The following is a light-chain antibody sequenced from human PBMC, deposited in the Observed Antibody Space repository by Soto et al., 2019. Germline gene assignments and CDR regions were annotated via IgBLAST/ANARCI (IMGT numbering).Light chain of an antibody. Sequence: DIHVTQSPSSLPASLGDRVTITCRASENIKNYLIWYQQKPGKAPKLLIYGASTLKTGVPSRFSGSGSGTDFTFTIGGLQPDDFATYYCAQFYTAQCTFGQGTRVDLK. V-gene: IGKV1-39*01. CDR3: AQFYTAQCT. J-gene: IGKJ1*01. CDR1: ENIKNY. CDR2: GAS.